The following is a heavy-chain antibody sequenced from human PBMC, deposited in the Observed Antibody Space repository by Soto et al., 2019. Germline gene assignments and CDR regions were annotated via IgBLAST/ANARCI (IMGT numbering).Heavy chain of an antibody. CDR1: GGSISGYY. J-gene: IGHJ4*02. CDR3: ARVPDY. V-gene: IGHV4-59*12. Sequence: SETLSLTCTVSGGSISGYYWSWIRQPPGKGLEWIGYMYKTGSTVYNPSFKSRVTISVDRFKNQFSLKLSSVTAADTAVYYCARVPDYWGQGTLVTVSS. CDR2: MYKTGST.